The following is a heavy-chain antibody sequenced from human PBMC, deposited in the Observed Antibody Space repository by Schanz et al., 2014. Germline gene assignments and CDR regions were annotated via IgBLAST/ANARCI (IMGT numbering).Heavy chain of an antibody. D-gene: IGHD6-6*01. CDR3: ARDSQAAGSSSSDY. CDR1: GSSIIGFF. Sequence: QVQLQESGPGLVKPSETLSLTCTVSGSSIIGFFWSWVRQPAGKGLEWIGRIHSSGNTNYNPSLKGRVSMSLDPSKHQFSLSLSSVTAADTAVYYCARDSQAAGSSSSDYWGQGTLVSVSS. V-gene: IGHV4-4*07. J-gene: IGHJ4*02. CDR2: IHSSGNT.